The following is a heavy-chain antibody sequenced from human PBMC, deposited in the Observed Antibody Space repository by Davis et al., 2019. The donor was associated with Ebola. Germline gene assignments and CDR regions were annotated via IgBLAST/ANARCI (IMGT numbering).Heavy chain of an antibody. CDR2: LTTTGGHT. D-gene: IGHD3-3*01. Sequence: PGGSLRLSCAASGFIFSNYGMTWVRQAPGKGLEWVSALTTTGGHTFYADSVKGRFTISRDDSKNTLYLQMNSLKTEDTAVYYCTFDFWSGYPRYGMDVWGQGTTVTVSS. V-gene: IGHV3-23*01. CDR3: TFDFWSGYPRYGMDV. J-gene: IGHJ6*02. CDR1: GFIFSNYG.